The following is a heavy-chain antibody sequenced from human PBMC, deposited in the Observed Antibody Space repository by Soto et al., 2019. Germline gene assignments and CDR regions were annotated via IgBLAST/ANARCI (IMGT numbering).Heavy chain of an antibody. V-gene: IGHV1-69*01. J-gene: IGHJ4*02. CDR2: IIPIFGTA. CDR3: ARDLGRVWFGDTTYYFDY. D-gene: IGHD3-10*01. CDR1: GGTFSSYA. Sequence: QVQLVQSGAEVKKPGSSVKVSCKASGGTFSSYAISWVRQAPGQGLEWMGGIIPIFGTANYAQKFQGRVTITADESTSTAYMELSSLRSEDTAVYYCARDLGRVWFGDTTYYFDYWGQGTLVTVSS.